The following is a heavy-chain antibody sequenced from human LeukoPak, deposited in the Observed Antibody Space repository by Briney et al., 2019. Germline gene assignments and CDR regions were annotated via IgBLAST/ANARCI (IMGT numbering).Heavy chain of an antibody. CDR2: IYYSGST. Sequence: SETLSLTCTVSGGSISSYYWSWIRQPPGKGLEWIGYIYYSGSTNYNPSLKSRVTISVDTSKNQFSLKLSSVTAADTAVYYCARDVFYYDSSGYYLRGGYYDYMDVWGKGTTVTISS. CDR1: GGSISSYY. V-gene: IGHV4-59*01. D-gene: IGHD3-22*01. CDR3: ARDVFYYDSSGYYLRGGYYDYMDV. J-gene: IGHJ6*03.